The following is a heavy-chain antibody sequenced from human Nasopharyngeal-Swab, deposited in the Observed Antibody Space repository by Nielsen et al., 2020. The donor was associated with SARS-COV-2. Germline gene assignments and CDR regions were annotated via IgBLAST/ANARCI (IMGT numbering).Heavy chain of an antibody. Sequence: GGSLRLSCAASGFTFSPHGMHWVRQAPGKGPEWVAVISYDGSNKYYADSVKGQFTISRDNSKNTLYLQMNSLRAEDTAVYYCAKNGGADIAVVPAAIVSSFDIWGQGTMVTVSS. J-gene: IGHJ3*02. V-gene: IGHV3-30*18. D-gene: IGHD2-2*01. CDR1: GFTFSPHG. CDR2: ISYDGSNK. CDR3: AKNGGADIAVVPAAIVSSFDI.